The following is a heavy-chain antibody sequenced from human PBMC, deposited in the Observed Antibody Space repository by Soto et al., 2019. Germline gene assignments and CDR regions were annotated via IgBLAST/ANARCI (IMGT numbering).Heavy chain of an antibody. CDR3: ATAPGIAAAGTGYWFDP. V-gene: IGHV4-34*01. D-gene: IGHD6-13*01. Sequence: SETLSLTCAVYGGSFSCYYWSWLRQPPGKGLEWIGEINHSGSTNYNPSLKSRVTISVDTSKNQFSLKLSSVTAADTAVYYCATAPGIAAAGTGYWFDPWGQGTLVTVSS. J-gene: IGHJ5*02. CDR2: INHSGST. CDR1: GGSFSCYY.